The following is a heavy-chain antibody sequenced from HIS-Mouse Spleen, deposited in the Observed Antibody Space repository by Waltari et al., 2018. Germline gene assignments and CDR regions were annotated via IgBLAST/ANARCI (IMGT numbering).Heavy chain of an antibody. D-gene: IGHD6-19*01. J-gene: IGHJ4*02. CDR3: ARIAEGYTSGWYAFDY. CDR2: IDWDDFK. CDR1: GFSLSTSGMC. Sequence: QVTLRESGPALVKPTQTLTLTCTFSGFSLSTSGMCVSWIRQPPGKALEWLARIDWDDFKNSSTTLTTRVTSSKDTSKNQVVLTMTNMDPVDTATYYCARIAEGYTSGWYAFDYWGQGTLVTVSS. V-gene: IGHV2-70*15.